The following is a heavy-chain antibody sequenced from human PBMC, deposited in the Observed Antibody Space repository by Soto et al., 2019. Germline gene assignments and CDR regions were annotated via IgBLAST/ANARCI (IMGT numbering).Heavy chain of an antibody. CDR3: ARDRCSGGSCHGYFDY. CDR2: IIPIFGTA. V-gene: IGHV1-69*13. D-gene: IGHD2-15*01. J-gene: IGHJ4*02. Sequence: SVKVSCKASGGTFSSYAISWVRQAPGQGLEWMGGIIPIFGTANYAQKFQGRVTITADESTSTAYMELSSLRSEDTAVYYCARDRCSGGSCHGYFDYWGQGTLVTVSS. CDR1: GGTFSSYA.